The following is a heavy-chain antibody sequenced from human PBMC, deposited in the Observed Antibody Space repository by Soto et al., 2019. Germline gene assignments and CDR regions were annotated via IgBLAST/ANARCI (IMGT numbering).Heavy chain of an antibody. CDR1: GFTFDSHW. CDR3: VRDSVVAADC. Sequence: ESGGVLAQPGGSLRLTCVASGFTFDSHWMHWVRQATGEGLVWVSRIKTDGYAAAYAACVKGRFTISRDNTKNPVYLQMNRVRAVDTGVYFCVRDSVVAADCWGQGTLVTVSS. V-gene: IGHV3-74*01. J-gene: IGHJ4*02. CDR2: IKTDGYAA. D-gene: IGHD2-15*01.